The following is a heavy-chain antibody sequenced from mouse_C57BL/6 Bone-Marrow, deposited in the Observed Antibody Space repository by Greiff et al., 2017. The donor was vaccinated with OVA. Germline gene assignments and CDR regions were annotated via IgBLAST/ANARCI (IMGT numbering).Heavy chain of an antibody. CDR3: AREIRGSSPYWYFDV. CDR2: IWSGGST. J-gene: IGHJ1*03. CDR1: GFSLTSYG. Sequence: VKLVESGPGLVQPSQSLSITCTVSGFSLTSYGVHWVRQSPGKGLEWLGVIWSGGSTDYNAAFITRLSISKDNSKSQVFFKMNSLQADDTAIYYCAREIRGSSPYWYFDVWGIGTTVTVSS. V-gene: IGHV2-2*01. D-gene: IGHD1-1*01.